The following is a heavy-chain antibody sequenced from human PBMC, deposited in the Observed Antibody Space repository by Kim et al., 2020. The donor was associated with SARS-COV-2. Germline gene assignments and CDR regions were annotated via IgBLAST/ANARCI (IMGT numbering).Heavy chain of an antibody. D-gene: IGHD2-2*01. J-gene: IGHJ4*02. CDR2: TA. Sequence: TANYAQKFQGRVTITADESTSTAYMELSSLRSEDTAVYYCARGPAAIGVFWGQGTLVTVSS. CDR3: ARGPAAIGVF. V-gene: IGHV1-69*01.